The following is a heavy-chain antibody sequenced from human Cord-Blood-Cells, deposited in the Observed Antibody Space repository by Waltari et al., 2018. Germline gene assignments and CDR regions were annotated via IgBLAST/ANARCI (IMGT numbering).Heavy chain of an antibody. CDR1: GYSISSGYY. J-gene: IGHJ4*02. V-gene: IGHV4-38-2*02. D-gene: IGHD1-26*01. CDR3: ARDRSWDFDY. Sequence: QVQLQESGPGLVKPSETPSLTCAVSGYSISSGYYWGWIRQPPGKGLEWIGSIYHSGSTYYNPSRKSRVTISVDTSKNQFSLKLSSVTAADTAVYYCARDRSWDFDYWGQGTLVTVSS. CDR2: IYHSGST.